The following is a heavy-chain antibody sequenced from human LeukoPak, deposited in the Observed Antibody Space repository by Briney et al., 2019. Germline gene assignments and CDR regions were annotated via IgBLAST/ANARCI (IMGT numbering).Heavy chain of an antibody. Sequence: GGSLRLSCAASGFTFSSYSMNWVRQAPGKGLEWVSAISGSGGSTYYADSVKGRFTISRDNSKNTLYLQMNSLRAEDTAVYYCAKPHSGGGYYDVPYYFDYWGQGTLVTVSS. V-gene: IGHV3-23*01. J-gene: IGHJ4*02. CDR3: AKPHSGGGYYDVPYYFDY. CDR2: ISGSGGST. D-gene: IGHD3-22*01. CDR1: GFTFSSYS.